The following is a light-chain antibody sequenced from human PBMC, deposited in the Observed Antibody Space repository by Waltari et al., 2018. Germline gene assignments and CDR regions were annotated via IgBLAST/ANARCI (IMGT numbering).Light chain of an antibody. Sequence: QSALTQPASVSGSPGQSITISCTGSNSDIGGYNYVSWYQQYPGKAPKLIIFDVSNRPSGVSNRFSVSKSGNTASLTISGLQAEDEADYYCSSYTTNTTPLFGGGTKLTVL. CDR1: NSDIGGYNY. CDR2: DVS. V-gene: IGLV2-14*03. CDR3: SSYTTNTTPL. J-gene: IGLJ3*02.